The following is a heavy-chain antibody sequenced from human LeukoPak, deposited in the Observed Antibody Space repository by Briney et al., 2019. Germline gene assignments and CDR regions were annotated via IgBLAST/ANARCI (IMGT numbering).Heavy chain of an antibody. CDR2: ISWNSGSI. CDR3: AKDGVPHYYDSSGYYHDY. D-gene: IGHD3-22*01. V-gene: IGHV3-9*01. CDR1: GFTFDDYA. Sequence: GRSLRLSCAASGFTFDDYAMHWVRQAPGKGLEWVSGISWNSGSIGYADSVKGRFTISRDNAKNSLYLQMNSLRAEDTALYYCAKDGVPHYYDSSGYYHDYWGQGTLVTVSS. J-gene: IGHJ4*02.